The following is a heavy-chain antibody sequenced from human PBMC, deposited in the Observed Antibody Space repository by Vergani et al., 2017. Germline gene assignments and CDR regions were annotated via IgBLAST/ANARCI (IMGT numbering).Heavy chain of an antibody. CDR2: INSSSSSI. Sequence: EVQLVESGGGLVKPGGSLRLSCAASGFTFSSYSMNWVRQAPGKGLEWVSSINSSSSSIYYADSVKGRFTISRDNAKNSLYLQMNSLRAEDTAVYYCASASRYYYYGMDVWGQGTTVTVSS. CDR1: GFTFSSYS. J-gene: IGHJ6*02. D-gene: IGHD6-25*01. V-gene: IGHV3-21*01. CDR3: ASASRYYYYGMDV.